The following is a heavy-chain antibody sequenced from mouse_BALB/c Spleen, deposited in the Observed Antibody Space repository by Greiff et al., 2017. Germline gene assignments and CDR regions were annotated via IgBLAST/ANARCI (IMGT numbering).Heavy chain of an antibody. V-gene: IGHV2-3*01. CDR2: IWGDGST. CDR3: AKSYYENAMDY. Sequence: WVRQPPGKGLEWLGVIWGDGSTNYHSALISRLSISKDNSKSQVFLKLNSLQTDDTATYYCAKSYYENAMDYWGQGTSVTVSS. D-gene: IGHD2-10*01. J-gene: IGHJ4*01.